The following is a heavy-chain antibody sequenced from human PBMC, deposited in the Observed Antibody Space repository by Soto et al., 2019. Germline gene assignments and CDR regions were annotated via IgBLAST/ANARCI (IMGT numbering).Heavy chain of an antibody. V-gene: IGHV1-24*01. D-gene: IGHD3-9*01. J-gene: IGHJ6*02. CDR1: GYTLTELS. CDR3: ATDLPSHYDIPGGLYYYYYGMDV. CDR2: FDPEDGET. Sequence: ASVKVSCKVSGYTLTELSMHWVRQAPGKGLEWMGGFDPEDGETIYAQKFQGRVTMTEDTSTDTAYMELSSLRSEDTAVYYCATDLPSHYDIPGGLYYYYYGMDVWGQGTTVTVSS.